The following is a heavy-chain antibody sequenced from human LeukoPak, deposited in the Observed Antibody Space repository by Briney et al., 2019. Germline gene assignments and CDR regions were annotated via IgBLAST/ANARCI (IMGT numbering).Heavy chain of an antibody. J-gene: IGHJ5*02. CDR1: GFTFSSYS. CDR3: ARDIIHCSSTSCPPDWFDP. CDR2: ISSSSSYI. Sequence: GGSLRLSCAASGFTFSSYSMNWVRQAPGKGLEWVSSISSSSSYIYYADSVKGRFTISRDNAKNSLYLQMNSLRAEDTAVYYCARDIIHCSSTSCPPDWFDPWGQGTLVTVSS. V-gene: IGHV3-21*01. D-gene: IGHD2-2*01.